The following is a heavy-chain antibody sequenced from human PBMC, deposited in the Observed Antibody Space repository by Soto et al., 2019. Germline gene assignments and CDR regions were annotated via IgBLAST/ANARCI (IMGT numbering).Heavy chain of an antibody. CDR1: GGTFSNYA. CDR3: ARDAIFGVVIRGIDYYYGMDV. D-gene: IGHD3-3*01. J-gene: IGHJ6*02. CDR2: IIPIFGTT. Sequence: QVQLVQSGAEVKKPGSSVKVSCKASGGTFSNYAISWVRQAPGQGLEWMGGIIPIFGTTNYAQKFQGRVTITADESTSTGYMELSSLRSEDTAVYYCARDAIFGVVIRGIDYYYGMDVWGQGTTVTVSS. V-gene: IGHV1-69*01.